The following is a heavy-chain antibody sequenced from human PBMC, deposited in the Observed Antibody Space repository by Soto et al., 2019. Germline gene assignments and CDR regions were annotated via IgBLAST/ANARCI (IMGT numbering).Heavy chain of an antibody. CDR1: GGSTSSDNY. J-gene: IGHJ4*02. Sequence: SETLSLTCTVSGGSTSSDNYWSWIHQPPGKGLEWIGHIYYSGNTDYNPSLKSRLAISIDTSKNQFSLKLSSVTAADTAVYFCAREGGESSDGLYYFDSWGQGSLVTVSS. CDR2: IYYSGNT. CDR3: AREGGESSDGLYYFDS. V-gene: IGHV4-30-4*01. D-gene: IGHD3-16*01.